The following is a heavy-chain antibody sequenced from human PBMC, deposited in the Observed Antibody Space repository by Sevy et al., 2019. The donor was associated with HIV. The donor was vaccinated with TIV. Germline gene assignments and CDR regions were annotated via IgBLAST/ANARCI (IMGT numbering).Heavy chain of an antibody. CDR3: ARGDDTCGKGAFDI. V-gene: IGHV4-30-2*01. CDR1: GGSLISGPYS. Sequence: SETLSLTCAVSGGSLISGPYSWSWIRQPPGKGLEWIGYTYQGGSSYYNPSLKSRVTISVDRSRKHFSLNLHSVTAADRAFYFWARGDDTCGKGAFDIWGLGAMVPASS. D-gene: IGHD3-16*01. CDR2: TYQGGSS. J-gene: IGHJ3*02.